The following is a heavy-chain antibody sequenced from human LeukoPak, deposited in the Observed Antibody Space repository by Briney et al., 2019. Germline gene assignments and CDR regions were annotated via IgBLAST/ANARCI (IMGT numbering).Heavy chain of an antibody. CDR1: GFTFSNYA. CDR3: ARDRGYGGNSPLGY. D-gene: IGHD4-23*01. J-gene: IGHJ4*02. Sequence: GRSLRLSRAASGFTFSNYAVHWVRQAPGKGLEWVAAISYDGSNKYYADSVKGRFTVSRENPKNTLYLQIISLRTEDTAMYYCARDRGYGGNSPLGYWGQGTLVTVSS. V-gene: IGHV3-30-3*01. CDR2: ISYDGSNK.